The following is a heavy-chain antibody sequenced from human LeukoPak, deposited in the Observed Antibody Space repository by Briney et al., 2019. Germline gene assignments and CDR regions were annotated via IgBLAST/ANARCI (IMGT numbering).Heavy chain of an antibody. Sequence: GESLKISCKGSRYSFTSYWIGWVRQMPGKGLEWMGIIYPGDSDTRYSPSFQGQVTISADKSISTAYLQWSSLKASDTAMYYCARRITIFGVVPDAFDIWGQGTMVTVSS. CDR2: IYPGDSDT. D-gene: IGHD3-3*01. CDR1: RYSFTSYW. V-gene: IGHV5-51*01. CDR3: ARRITIFGVVPDAFDI. J-gene: IGHJ3*02.